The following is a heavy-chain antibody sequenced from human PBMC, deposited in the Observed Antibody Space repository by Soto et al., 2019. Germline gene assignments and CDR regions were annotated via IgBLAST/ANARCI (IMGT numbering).Heavy chain of an antibody. J-gene: IGHJ4*02. D-gene: IGHD6-25*01. CDR3: ARDMQYSSGFDY. CDR2: INSDGSST. Sequence: GGSLRLSCAASGFTFSSYWMHWVRQAPGKGLVWVSRINSDGSSTSYADSVKGRFTITRDNAKNTLYLQMNSLRAEDTAVYYCARDMQYSSGFDYWGQGTLVTVSS. CDR1: GFTFSSYW. V-gene: IGHV3-74*01.